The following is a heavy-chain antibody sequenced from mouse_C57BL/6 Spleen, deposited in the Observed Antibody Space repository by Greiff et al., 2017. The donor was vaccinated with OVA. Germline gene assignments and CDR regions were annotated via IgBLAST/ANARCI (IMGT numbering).Heavy chain of an antibody. CDR3: ARRTYGSSSWYFDV. Sequence: EVKVVESGPGLAKPSQTLSLTCSVTGYSITSDYWNWIRKFPGNKLEYMGYISYSGSTYYNPSLKSRISITRDTSKNQYYLQLNSVTTEDTATYYCARRTYGSSSWYFDVWGTGTTVTVSS. CDR2: ISYSGST. V-gene: IGHV3-8*01. D-gene: IGHD1-1*01. J-gene: IGHJ1*03. CDR1: GYSITSDY.